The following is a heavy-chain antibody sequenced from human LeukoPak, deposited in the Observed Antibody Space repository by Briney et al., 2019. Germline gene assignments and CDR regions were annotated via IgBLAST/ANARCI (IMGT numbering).Heavy chain of an antibody. D-gene: IGHD2-2*01. CDR2: IIPIFGTA. CDR3: ARGPYQLLLELSPYYYYYYMDV. CDR1: GGTFSSYA. J-gene: IGHJ6*03. V-gene: IGHV1-69*13. Sequence: SVKVSCKASGGTFSSYAISWVRQAPGQGLEWMVGIIPIFGTANYAQKFQGRLTITPDESTSTAYMELSSLRSEDTAVYYCARGPYQLLLELSPYYYYYYMDVWGKGTTVTVSS.